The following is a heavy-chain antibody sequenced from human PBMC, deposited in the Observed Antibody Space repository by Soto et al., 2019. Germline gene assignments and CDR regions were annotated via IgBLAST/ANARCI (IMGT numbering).Heavy chain of an antibody. CDR3: ASGAGSGSYPLDY. J-gene: IGHJ4*02. Sequence: SVKVSCKASGYTFTSYYMHWVRQAPGQGLEWMGGIIPIFGTANYAQKFQGRVTITADESTSTAYMELSSLRSEDTAVYYCASGAGSGSYPLDYWGQGTLVTVSS. CDR2: IIPIFGTA. V-gene: IGHV1-69*13. CDR1: GYTFTSYY. D-gene: IGHD1-26*01.